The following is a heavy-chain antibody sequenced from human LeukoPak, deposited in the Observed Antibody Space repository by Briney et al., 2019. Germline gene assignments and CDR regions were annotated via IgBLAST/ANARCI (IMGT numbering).Heavy chain of an antibody. D-gene: IGHD6-19*01. CDR2: ISWNSGDI. CDR1: GFTFDSYA. Sequence: GGSLRLSCASSGFTFDSYAMQWVRKAPGKGLGWVSAISWNSGDIDYADSVKGRFTISRDNAKNSLYLEMNSLRAEDTALYYCAKGAVAVGGTYFDIWGQGTMVTVSS. CDR3: AKGAVAVGGTYFDI. V-gene: IGHV3-9*01. J-gene: IGHJ3*02.